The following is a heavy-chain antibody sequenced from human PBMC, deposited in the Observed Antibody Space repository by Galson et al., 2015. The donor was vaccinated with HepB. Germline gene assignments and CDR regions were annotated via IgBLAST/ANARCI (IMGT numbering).Heavy chain of an antibody. CDR2: ISYDGSNR. CDR3: ARVDYYHSSDYYYVGGSFDY. V-gene: IGHV3-30-3*01. Sequence: SLRLSCAASGFTFSSDDIDWARQAPGKGLEWVAVISYDGSNRYYADSVKGRFTISRDNSKNTLYLQMNSLRAEDTAVYYCARVDYYHSSDYYYVGGSFDYWGQGTLVTVSS. J-gene: IGHJ4*02. D-gene: IGHD3-22*01. CDR1: GFTFSSDD.